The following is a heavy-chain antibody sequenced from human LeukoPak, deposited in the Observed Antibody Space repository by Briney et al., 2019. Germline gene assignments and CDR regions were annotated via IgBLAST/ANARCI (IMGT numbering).Heavy chain of an antibody. CDR3: ASAYYHYYFDY. CDR2: IYSGGST. D-gene: IGHD3-16*01. CDR1: GFTVSSNY. V-gene: IGHV3-66*01. Sequence: PGGSLRLSCAASGFTVSSNYMSWVRQAPGKGLEWVSVIYSGGSTYYADSVKGRFTISRDNAKNTLYLQMNSLRAEDSAVYYCASAYYHYYFDYWGQGTLVTVSS. J-gene: IGHJ4*02.